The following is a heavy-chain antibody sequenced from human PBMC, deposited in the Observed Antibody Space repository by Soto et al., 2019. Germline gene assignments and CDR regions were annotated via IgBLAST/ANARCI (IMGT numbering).Heavy chain of an antibody. J-gene: IGHJ5*02. CDR3: ARRVVVASLGFWFDP. CDR1: GGSISSGGYS. Sequence: NPSETLSLTCAVSGGSISSGGYSWSWIRQPPGKGLEWIGYIYHSGSTYYNPSLTSRVTISVDRSKNQFSLKLSSVTAADTAVYYCARRVVVASLGFWFDPWGQGTLVTVSS. V-gene: IGHV4-30-2*01. CDR2: IYHSGST. D-gene: IGHD2-15*01.